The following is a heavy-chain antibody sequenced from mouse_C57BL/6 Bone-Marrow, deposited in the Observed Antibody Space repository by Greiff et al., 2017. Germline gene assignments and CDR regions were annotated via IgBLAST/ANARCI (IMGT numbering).Heavy chain of an antibody. Sequence: EAGGGLVQPKGSLKLSCAASGFRFNTYAMHWVRQAPGKGLEWVARIRSKSNNYATYYADSVKDRFTISTDDSESMLYLQMNNLKTEDTAMYYCVRNEGYAMDYWCQGTAVTVSS. V-gene: IGHV10-1*01. CDR2: IRSKSNNYAT. CDR1: GFRFNTYA. J-gene: IGHJ4*01. CDR3: VRNEGYAMDY.